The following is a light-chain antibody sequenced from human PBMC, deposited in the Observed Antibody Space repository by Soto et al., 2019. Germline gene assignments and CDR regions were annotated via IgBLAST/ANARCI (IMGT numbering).Light chain of an antibody. V-gene: IGLV2-14*01. CDR3: ISYTTRTTLVI. CDR2: EVS. J-gene: IGLJ2*01. Sequence: QSALTQPASVSGSPGQSITISCTGTSSDVGIYNYVSWYQHHPVKAPKLISYEVSNRPSGVSNRFSGSKSGNTASLAISGLQADDEADYYCISYTTRTTLVIFGGGTKLTVL. CDR1: SSDVGIYNY.